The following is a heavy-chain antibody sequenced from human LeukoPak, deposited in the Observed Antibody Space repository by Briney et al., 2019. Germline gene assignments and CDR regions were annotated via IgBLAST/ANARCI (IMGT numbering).Heavy chain of an antibody. Sequence: GASVKVSCKASGYTFTGYYMHWVRQAPGQGLEWMGWINPNSGGTNYAQKFQGRVTMTRDTSISTAYMELSRLRSDDTAVYYCARDSFLSGVLLRFGESSQFDYWGQGTLVTVSS. J-gene: IGHJ4*02. D-gene: IGHD3-10*01. CDR1: GYTFTGYY. V-gene: IGHV1-2*02. CDR2: INPNSGGT. CDR3: ARDSFLSGVLLRFGESSQFDY.